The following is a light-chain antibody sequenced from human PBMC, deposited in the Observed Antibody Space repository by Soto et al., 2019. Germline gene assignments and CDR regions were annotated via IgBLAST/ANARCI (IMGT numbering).Light chain of an antibody. Sequence: QSALTQPPSASGSPGQSVTISCTGTSSDVGGSDYVSWYQQHPDKAPKLIIYEVSKRPSGVPDRFSGSKSGTAASLTVSGLQAEDEADYYCSSYVGSNNLVFGGGTQLTVL. CDR2: EVS. J-gene: IGLJ2*01. CDR3: SSYVGSNNLV. CDR1: SSDVGGSDY. V-gene: IGLV2-8*01.